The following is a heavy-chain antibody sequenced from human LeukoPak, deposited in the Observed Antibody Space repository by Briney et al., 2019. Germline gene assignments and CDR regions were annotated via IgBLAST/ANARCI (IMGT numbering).Heavy chain of an antibody. V-gene: IGHV3-7*01. CDR3: ARDLWAVAGIDY. CDR1: GFTLSSYW. D-gene: IGHD6-19*01. CDR2: IKQDGSEK. Sequence: GGSLRLSCAASGFTLSSYWMNWVRQAPGKGLEWVANIKQDGSEKYYVDSVKGRFTISRDNAKNSLYLQMNSLRAEDTAVYYCARDLWAVAGIDYWGQGTLVTVSS. J-gene: IGHJ4*02.